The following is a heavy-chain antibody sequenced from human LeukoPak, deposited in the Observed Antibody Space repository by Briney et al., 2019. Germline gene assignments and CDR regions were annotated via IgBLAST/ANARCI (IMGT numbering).Heavy chain of an antibody. V-gene: IGHV4-34*01. Sequence: PSETLSLTCAVYGGSFSGYYWSWIRQPPGKGLEWIGEINHSGSTNYNPSLKSRATISVDTSKNQFSLKLSSVTAADTAVYYCASYVYSYGFFYWGQGTLVTVSS. CDR3: ASYVYSYGFFY. CDR1: GGSFSGYY. CDR2: INHSGST. J-gene: IGHJ4*02. D-gene: IGHD5-18*01.